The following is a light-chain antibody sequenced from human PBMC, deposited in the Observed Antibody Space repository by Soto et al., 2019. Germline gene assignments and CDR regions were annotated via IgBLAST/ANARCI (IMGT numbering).Light chain of an antibody. CDR1: QSIGCN. CDR2: GAS. V-gene: IGKV3-15*01. CDR3: QQDHQWPLFT. J-gene: IGKJ3*01. Sequence: ETVLTQSPATFSVSPGERATLSCRASQSIGCNLAWNQQRPGQPPRLLIYGASTRATGVPARFSGSGSGTEFTLTINSLDSEDFAPYYLQQDHQWPLFTFGRGTKVDIK.